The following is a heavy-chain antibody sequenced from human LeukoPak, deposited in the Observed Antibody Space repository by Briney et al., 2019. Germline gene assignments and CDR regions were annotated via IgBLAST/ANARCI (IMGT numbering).Heavy chain of an antibody. D-gene: IGHD6-13*01. Sequence: GGSLRLSCAASGFTFSSYGVHWVRQAPGKGLEWVEVISYDGSNKNYADCVKGRFTISRDNSKNTLYLQMNSLRAEDTAVYYCAKDLIAAATEQKGNYWGQGTLVTVSS. J-gene: IGHJ4*02. CDR3: AKDLIAAATEQKGNY. CDR1: GFTFSSYG. CDR2: ISYDGSNK. V-gene: IGHV3-30*18.